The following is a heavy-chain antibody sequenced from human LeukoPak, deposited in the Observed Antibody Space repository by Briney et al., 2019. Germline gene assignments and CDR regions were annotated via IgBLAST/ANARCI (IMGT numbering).Heavy chain of an antibody. CDR1: GFTFSTYG. J-gene: IGHJ4*02. CDR3: AKAAPYYFDY. Sequence: GGSLRLSCTASGFTFSTYGMSWVRQAPGKGLEWVSAISGSGGATYYADSVKGRFTFSRDNSKNTLYLQMNSLRAEDTAVYYCAKAAPYYFDYWGQGTLVTVSS. V-gene: IGHV3-23*01. CDR2: ISGSGGAT.